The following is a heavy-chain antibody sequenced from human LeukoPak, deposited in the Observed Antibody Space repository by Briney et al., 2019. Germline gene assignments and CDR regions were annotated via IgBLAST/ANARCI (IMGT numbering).Heavy chain of an antibody. J-gene: IGHJ5*02. CDR1: GYMFTSYV. D-gene: IGHD1-26*01. V-gene: IGHV1-18*01. Sequence: ASVRVSCKATGYMFTSYVISWVRQAPGQGLEWMGWVSGYNGNTDYAQSLKGRVTMTTDTSTNTAYFDLGSLTFDDTAIYYCARGWELHPWGQGTLVTVSS. CDR3: ARGWELHP. CDR2: VSGYNGNT.